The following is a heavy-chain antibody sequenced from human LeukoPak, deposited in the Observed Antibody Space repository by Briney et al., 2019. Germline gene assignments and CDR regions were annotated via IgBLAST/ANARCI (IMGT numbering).Heavy chain of an antibody. Sequence: SETLSLTCTVSGGSFSSTTYYWGWIRQPPGKGLEWIGSIYYSGSTYYNPSLESRVTISLDTSKNQFSLKLSSVTAADTAVYYCAGGETDWWGSGRKKPIDYWGQGTLVTVSS. CDR2: IYYSGST. CDR3: AGGETDWWGSGRKKPIDY. D-gene: IGHD2-8*02. CDR1: GGSFSSTTYY. J-gene: IGHJ4*02. V-gene: IGHV4-39*07.